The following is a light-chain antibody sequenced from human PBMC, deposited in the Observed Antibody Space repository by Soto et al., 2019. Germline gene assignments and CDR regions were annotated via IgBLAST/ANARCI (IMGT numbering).Light chain of an antibody. V-gene: IGLV2-23*01. CDR3: CSYAGSRTWV. CDR2: EGT. J-gene: IGLJ3*02. CDR1: STDVGSYNL. Sequence: QSALTQPASVSGSPGQSITISCTGTSTDVGSYNLVSWYQQHPGKAPKLMIYEGTKRPSGVSDRFSGSKSGKTASLTISGLQAEDEADYYCCSYAGSRTWVFGGGTQLTVL.